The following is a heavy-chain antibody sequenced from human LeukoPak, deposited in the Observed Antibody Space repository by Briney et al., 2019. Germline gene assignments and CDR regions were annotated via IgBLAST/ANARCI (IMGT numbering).Heavy chain of an antibody. V-gene: IGHV1-69*13. J-gene: IGHJ1*01. Sequence: SVKVSCKASGGTFSSYAISWVRQAPGQGLEWMGGIIPIFGTANYAQKFQGRVTITADESTSTAYMELSSLRSEDTVVYYCARGASHAEYFQHWGQGTLVTVSS. D-gene: IGHD6-6*01. CDR3: ARGASHAEYFQH. CDR1: GGTFSSYA. CDR2: IIPIFGTA.